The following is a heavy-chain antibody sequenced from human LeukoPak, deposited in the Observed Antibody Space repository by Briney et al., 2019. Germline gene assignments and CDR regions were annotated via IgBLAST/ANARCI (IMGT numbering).Heavy chain of an antibody. V-gene: IGHV4/OR15-8*01. D-gene: IGHD6-19*01. Sequence: SETLSLTCNVSGGSISIGYYYWSWVRQPPGEALEWIGEIYHAGSTKYNPSLKSRLTISVDKSNNSFSLSLTSVTAADTAFYYCARAAAVTGQFEFWGQGTLVTVSS. CDR3: ARAAAVTGQFEF. CDR2: IYHAGST. J-gene: IGHJ4*02. CDR1: GGSISIGYYY.